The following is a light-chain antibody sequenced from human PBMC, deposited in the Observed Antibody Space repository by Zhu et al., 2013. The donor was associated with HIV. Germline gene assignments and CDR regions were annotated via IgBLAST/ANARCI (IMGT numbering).Light chain of an antibody. CDR3: QQYGRSPRT. Sequence: EIVLTQSPGTLSLSPGERATLSCRASQSVSNNYLAWYQQKPGQAPRLLIYDASNRATGVPDRFSGSGSGTDFTLTISRLEPEDFALYYCQQYGRSPRTFGQGTKVEIK. J-gene: IGKJ1*01. CDR1: QSVSNNY. V-gene: IGKV3-20*01. CDR2: DAS.